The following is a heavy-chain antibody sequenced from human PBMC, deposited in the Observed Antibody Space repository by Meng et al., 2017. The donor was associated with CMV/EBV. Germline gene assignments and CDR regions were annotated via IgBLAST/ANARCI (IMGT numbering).Heavy chain of an antibody. V-gene: IGHV5-51*01. CDR2: IYPGDSDT. J-gene: IGHJ4*02. Sequence: EVQLVQCGGRGKTAGDGAKVSGYSFTSCWIGWVRQMRGRGLEWMGIIYPGDSDTRYSPSFQGQVTISADKSISTAYLQWSSLKAPDTAMYYCARAFSSSWYRFGYWGQGTLVTVSS. D-gene: IGHD6-13*01. CDR3: ARAFSSSWYRFGY. CDR1: GYSFTSCW.